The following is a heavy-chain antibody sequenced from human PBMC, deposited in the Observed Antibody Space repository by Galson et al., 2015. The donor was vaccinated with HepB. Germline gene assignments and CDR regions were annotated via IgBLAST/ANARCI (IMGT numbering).Heavy chain of an antibody. Sequence: SVKVSCKASGYTFTSYGISWVRQAPGQGLEWMGWISAYNGNTNYAQKLQGRVTMTTDTSTSTAYMELRSLRSDDTAVYYCARERSITGTTRALFDIWGQGTMVTVSS. V-gene: IGHV1-18*01. D-gene: IGHD1-20*01. CDR3: ARERSITGTTRALFDI. CDR1: GYTFTSYG. CDR2: ISAYNGNT. J-gene: IGHJ3*02.